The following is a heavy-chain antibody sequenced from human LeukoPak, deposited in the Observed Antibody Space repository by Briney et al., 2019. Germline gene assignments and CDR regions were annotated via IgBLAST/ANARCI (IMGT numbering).Heavy chain of an antibody. CDR3: TRGRPGHYFDY. CDR2: IYSGGST. Sequence: GGSLRLYCAASGFTVSSNYMSWVRQAPGKGLEWVSVIYSGGSTYYADSVKGRFTISRDNSKNTLYLQMNSLRAEDTAVYYCTRGRPGHYFDYWGQGTLVTVSS. J-gene: IGHJ4*02. D-gene: IGHD1-14*01. CDR1: GFTVSSNY. V-gene: IGHV3-53*01.